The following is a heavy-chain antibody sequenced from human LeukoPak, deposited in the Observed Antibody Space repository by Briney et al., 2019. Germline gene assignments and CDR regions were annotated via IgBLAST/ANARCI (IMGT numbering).Heavy chain of an antibody. CDR1: GYTFTGYY. V-gene: IGHV1-2*02. D-gene: IGHD3-10*01. CDR2: INPNSGGT. J-gene: IGHJ1*01. Sequence: ASVKVSCKVSGYTFTGYYMHWVRQAPGQGLEWMGWINPNSGGTNYAQVFQGRVTMTRDTSISTAYMELSRLRSDDTAVYYCARPDGSGIFFFQHWGQGTLVTVSS. CDR3: ARPDGSGIFFFQH.